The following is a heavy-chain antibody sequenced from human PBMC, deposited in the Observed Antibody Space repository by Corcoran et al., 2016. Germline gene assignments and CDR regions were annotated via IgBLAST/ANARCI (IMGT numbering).Heavy chain of an antibody. D-gene: IGHD1-26*01. V-gene: IGHV6-1*01. J-gene: IGHJ5*02. CDR2: TYYRSKWNN. Sequence: QVHLQQSGPGLVTPSQKLSLTCAISGDSVSSNSATWNWIRQSPSRGLEWLGRTYYRSKWNNDYAVSGKSRITINPDTSKNQVSLQLNSVTPEDTVVYYCARSAYYKEWFDPCGQGTLVTVSS. CDR1: GDSVSSNSAT. CDR3: ARSAYYKEWFDP.